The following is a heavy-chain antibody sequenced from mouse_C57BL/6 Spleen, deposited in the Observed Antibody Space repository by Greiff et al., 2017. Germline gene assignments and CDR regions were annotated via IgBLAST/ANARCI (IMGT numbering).Heavy chain of an antibody. CDR1: GFNIKDDY. Sequence: VQLKQSGAELVRPGASVKLSCTASGFNIKDDYMHWVKQRPEQGLEWIGWIDPENGDTEYASKFQGKATITADTSSNTAYLQLSSLTSEDTAVYYCTTSSNYAFYYYAMDYWGQGTSDTVSS. D-gene: IGHD2-5*01. CDR3: TTSSNYAFYYYAMDY. V-gene: IGHV14-4*01. CDR2: IDPENGDT. J-gene: IGHJ4*01.